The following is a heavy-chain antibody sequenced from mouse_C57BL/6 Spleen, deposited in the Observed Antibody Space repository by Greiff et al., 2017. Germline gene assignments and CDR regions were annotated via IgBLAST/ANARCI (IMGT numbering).Heavy chain of an antibody. CDR3: ARESDGYY. CDR1: GFTFSSYA. CDR2: ISSGGDYI. V-gene: IGHV5S21*01. D-gene: IGHD2-3*01. J-gene: IGHJ2*01. Sequence: EVQLVESGEGLVKPGGSLKLSCAASGFTFSSYAMSWVRQTPEKRLEWVAYISSGGDYIYYADTVKGRFTISRDNAKNNLYLQMSHLKSEDTAMYYCARESDGYYWSQGTTLTVSS.